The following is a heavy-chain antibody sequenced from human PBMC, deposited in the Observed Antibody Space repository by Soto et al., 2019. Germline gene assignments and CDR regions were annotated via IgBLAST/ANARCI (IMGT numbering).Heavy chain of an antibody. J-gene: IGHJ4*02. V-gene: IGHV1-18*04. CDR1: GYTFTAYG. CDR3: AGDRGWAARGAIDY. CDR2: ISAFDGNT. Sequence: QVQLVQSGADVKRPGASLKVSCKASGYTFTAYGISWVRQAPGQGLEWVGWISAFDGNTNYAQKFQGRATLTTDTSTTTASFELRSLRSDDTAVYYCAGDRGWAARGAIDYWGQGILVTVSS. D-gene: IGHD6-25*01.